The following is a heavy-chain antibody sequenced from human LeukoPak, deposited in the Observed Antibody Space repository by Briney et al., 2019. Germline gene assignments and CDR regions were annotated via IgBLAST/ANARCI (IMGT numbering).Heavy chain of an antibody. CDR1: GYTFTSYG. CDR2: ISAYNGNT. D-gene: IGHD6-19*01. Sequence: GASVKVSCKASGYTFTSYGISWVRQAPGQGLEWMGWISAYNGNTNYAQKLQGRVTMTRDTSISTTYMELSRLRSDDTAVYYCARDLGISGWYAPPLGYFDYWGQGTLVTVSS. J-gene: IGHJ4*02. CDR3: ARDLGISGWYAPPLGYFDY. V-gene: IGHV1-18*01.